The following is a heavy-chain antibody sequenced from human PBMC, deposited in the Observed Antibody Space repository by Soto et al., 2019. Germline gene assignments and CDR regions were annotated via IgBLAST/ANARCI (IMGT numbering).Heavy chain of an antibody. Sequence: QITLKASGPTLVKPTQTLPLTCTFSGFSLSTSGVGVGWIRQPPGKALEWLALIYWDDDKRYSPSLKSRLTNTKDTSKNQVVLTMTNRDPVDTATYYCARSRGRYAVDVWGQGTTVTVSS. CDR2: IYWDDDK. D-gene: IGHD3-10*01. CDR1: GFSLSTSGVG. CDR3: ARSRGRYAVDV. V-gene: IGHV2-5*02. J-gene: IGHJ6*02.